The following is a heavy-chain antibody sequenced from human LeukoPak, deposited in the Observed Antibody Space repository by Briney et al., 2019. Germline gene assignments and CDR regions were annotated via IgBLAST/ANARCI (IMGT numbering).Heavy chain of an antibody. Sequence: GASVKVSCKASGNTFTSYDINWVRQATGQGLEWMGWMNPNSGNTGYAQKFQGRVTMTRNTSISTAYMELSSLRSEDTAVYYCARGTIQLWLPENYYYYYGMDVWGQGTTVTVSS. CDR1: GNTFTSYD. J-gene: IGHJ6*02. V-gene: IGHV1-8*01. D-gene: IGHD5-18*01. CDR2: MNPNSGNT. CDR3: ARGTIQLWLPENYYYYYGMDV.